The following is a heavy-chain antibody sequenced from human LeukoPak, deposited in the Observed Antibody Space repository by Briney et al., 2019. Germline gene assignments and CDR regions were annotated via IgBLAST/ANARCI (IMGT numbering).Heavy chain of an antibody. V-gene: IGHV3-30*04. CDR2: IPNDGSRK. J-gene: IGHJ4*02. Sequence: PGGSLRLSCAASGFTFSGSPILWVRQAPGKGLEWVAIIPNDGSRKYYAHSVEGRFTISRDNSKNTLYLQMDSLRAEDTAVYYCARDRAWNYFDYWGQGTLVTVSS. D-gene: IGHD3-3*01. CDR3: ARDRAWNYFDY. CDR1: GFTFSGSP.